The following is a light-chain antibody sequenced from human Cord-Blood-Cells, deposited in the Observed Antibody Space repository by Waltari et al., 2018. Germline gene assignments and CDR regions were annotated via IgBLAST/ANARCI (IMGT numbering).Light chain of an antibody. CDR3: AAWDDSLSGWV. Sequence: QSVLTQPPSASGTPGQRVTISCSGSSSNLGSNYVYWYQQLPGTAPKPLIYRNKQRPSGVPDRFSGSKSGTSASLAISGLRSEDEADYYCAAWDDSLSGWVFGGGTKLTVL. CDR2: RNK. V-gene: IGLV1-47*01. J-gene: IGLJ3*02. CDR1: SSNLGSNY.